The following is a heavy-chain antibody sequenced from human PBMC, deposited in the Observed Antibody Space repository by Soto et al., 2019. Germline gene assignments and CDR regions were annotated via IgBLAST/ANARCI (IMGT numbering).Heavy chain of an antibody. V-gene: IGHV4-59*01. CDR2: IYYSGST. CDR1: GGSISSYY. D-gene: IGHD3-22*01. J-gene: IGHJ6*02. Sequence: LSLTCTVSGGSISSYYWSWIRQPPGKGLEWIGYIYYSGSTNYNPSLKSRVTISVDTSKNQFSLKLSSVTAADTAVYYCARVGFDSSGPNGMDVWGQGTTVTVSS. CDR3: ARVGFDSSGPNGMDV.